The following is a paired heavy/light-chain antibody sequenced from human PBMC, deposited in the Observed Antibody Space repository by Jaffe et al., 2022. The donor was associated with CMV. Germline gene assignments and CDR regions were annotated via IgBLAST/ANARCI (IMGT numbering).Light chain of an antibody. CDR1: SSNIGNNY. J-gene: IGLJ3*02. CDR3: GTWDSSLSAVDWV. V-gene: IGLV1-51*02. CDR2: ENN. Sequence: QSVLTQPPSVSAAPGQKVTISCSGSSSNIGNNYVSWYQQLPGTAPKLLIYENNKRPSGIPDRFSGSKSGTSATLGITGLQTGDEADYYCGTWDSSLSAVDWVFGGGTKLTVL.
Heavy chain of an antibody. CDR1: GFTFDDYT. Sequence: EVQLVESGGVVVQPGGSLRLSCAASGFTFDDYTMHWVRQAPGKGLEWVSLISWDGGSTYYADSVKGRFTISRDNSKNSLYLQMNSLRTEDTALYYCAKDISIGYYYGMDVWGQGTTVTVSS. CDR2: ISWDGGST. J-gene: IGHJ6*02. V-gene: IGHV3-43*01. CDR3: AKDISIGYYYGMDV.